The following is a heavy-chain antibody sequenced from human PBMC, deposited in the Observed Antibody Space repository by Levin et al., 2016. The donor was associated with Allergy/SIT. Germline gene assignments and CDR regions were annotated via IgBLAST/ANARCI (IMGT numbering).Heavy chain of an antibody. CDR2: ISSSSSYI. CDR1: GFTFSSYS. V-gene: IGHV3-21*01. CDR3: ARDGRFGYGDYPTRDAFDI. J-gene: IGHJ3*02. Sequence: GESLKISCAASGFTFSSYSMNWVRQAPGKGLEWVSSISSSSSYIYYADSVKGRFTISRDNAKNSLYLQMNSLRAEDTAVYYCARDGRFGYGDYPTRDAFDIWGQGTMVTVSS. D-gene: IGHD4-17*01.